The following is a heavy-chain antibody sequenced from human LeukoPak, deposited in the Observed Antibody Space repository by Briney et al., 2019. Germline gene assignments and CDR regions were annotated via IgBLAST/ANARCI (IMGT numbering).Heavy chain of an antibody. Sequence: PGGSLRLSCAASGFTFDDFVLHWVRQAPGKGLEWVSLISWNGGRTNYADSVKGRFTISRDNSKNSLFLQMNSLRPEDTALYYCTRVGRYCSGGSCHWDYFDYWGQGTLDTVSS. CDR2: ISWNGGRT. D-gene: IGHD2-15*01. CDR3: TRVGRYCSGGSCHWDYFDY. CDR1: GFTFDDFV. V-gene: IGHV3-43D*03. J-gene: IGHJ4*02.